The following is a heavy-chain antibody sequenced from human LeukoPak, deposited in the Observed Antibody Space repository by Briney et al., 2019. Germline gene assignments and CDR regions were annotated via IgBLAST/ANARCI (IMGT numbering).Heavy chain of an antibody. V-gene: IGHV3-21*01. J-gene: IGHJ5*02. Sequence: GGSLRLSCAASGFTFSSYSMNWVRQAPGKGLEWVSSISSSISYIYYADSVKGRFTISRDNAKNSLYLQMNSLRAEDTAVYYCARESVTPTAGWFDPWGQGTLVTVSS. CDR3: ARESVTPTAGWFDP. CDR1: GFTFSSYS. D-gene: IGHD4-17*01. CDR2: ISSSISYI.